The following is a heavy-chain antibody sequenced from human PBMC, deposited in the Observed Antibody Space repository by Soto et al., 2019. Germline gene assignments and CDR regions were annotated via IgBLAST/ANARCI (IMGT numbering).Heavy chain of an antibody. CDR2: INPNSGGT. D-gene: IGHD3-3*01. CDR1: GYTFTGYY. J-gene: IGHJ4*02. Sequence: QVQLVQSGAEVKKPRASVKVSCKASGYTFTGYYMHWVRQAPGQGLEWMGWINPNSGGTNYAQKFPGWVTMTRDTSISTAYMELSRMRSDDTAVYYCARDRGGFWSGHLAYWGQGTLVTVSS. V-gene: IGHV1-2*04. CDR3: ARDRGGFWSGHLAY.